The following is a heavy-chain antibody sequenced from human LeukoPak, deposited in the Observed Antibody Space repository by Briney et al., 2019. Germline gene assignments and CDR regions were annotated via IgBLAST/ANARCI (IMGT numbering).Heavy chain of an antibody. Sequence: GGSLRLSCAASGFTFSSYAMSWVRQAPGKGLEWVSAISGSGGSTYYADSVKGRFTISRDNSKNTLCLQMNSLRAEDTAVYYCAKDSLFIGYGRGTFAYWGQGTLVTVSS. D-gene: IGHD5-18*01. CDR3: AKDSLFIGYGRGTFAY. J-gene: IGHJ4*02. CDR2: ISGSGGST. V-gene: IGHV3-23*01. CDR1: GFTFSSYA.